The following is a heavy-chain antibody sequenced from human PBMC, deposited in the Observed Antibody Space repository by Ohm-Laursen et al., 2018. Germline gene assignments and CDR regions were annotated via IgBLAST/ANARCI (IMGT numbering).Heavy chain of an antibody. CDR3: AKKTCSGSGNNCFDP. D-gene: IGHD2-15*01. CDR1: GFTFSSYG. CDR2: IWDEGSDK. V-gene: IGHV3-33*06. J-gene: IGHJ5*02. Sequence: LSLTCAASGFTFSSYGMHWVRQAPGKGLEWVAVIWDEGSDKYYADSVKGRFTISRDNSKNTVYLQMNNLRADDTAIYYCAKKTCSGSGNNCFDPWGQGTLVTVSS.